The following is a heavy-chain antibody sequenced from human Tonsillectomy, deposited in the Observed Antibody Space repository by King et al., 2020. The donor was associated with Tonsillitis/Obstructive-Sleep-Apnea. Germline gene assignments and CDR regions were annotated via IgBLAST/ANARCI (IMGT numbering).Heavy chain of an antibody. Sequence: VQLVESGGGLVQPGGSLRLSCAASGFTFSSYWMSWVRQAPGKGLEWVANIKQDGSEKYYVDSVKGRFTISRDNAKNSLYLQMNSLRAEDTAVYYCARELGLRFLEWLSQAGDSGFDYWGQGTLVTVSS. CDR2: IKQDGSEK. CDR1: GFTFSSYW. CDR3: ARELGLRFLEWLSQAGDSGFDY. V-gene: IGHV3-7*03. J-gene: IGHJ4*02. D-gene: IGHD3-3*01.